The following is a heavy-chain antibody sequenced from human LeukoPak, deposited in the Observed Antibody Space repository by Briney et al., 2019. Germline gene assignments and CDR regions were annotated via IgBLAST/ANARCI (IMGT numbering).Heavy chain of an antibody. CDR3: ARVPRRRLLWFGELDY. CDR1: GYTFTGYY. Sequence: GASVKVSCEASGYTFTGYYMHWVRQAPGQGLEWMGWINPNSGGTNYAQKFQGRVTMTRDTSISTAYMELSRLRSDDTAVYYCARVPRRRLLWFGELDYWGQGTLVTVSS. CDR2: INPNSGGT. V-gene: IGHV1-2*02. J-gene: IGHJ4*02. D-gene: IGHD3-10*01.